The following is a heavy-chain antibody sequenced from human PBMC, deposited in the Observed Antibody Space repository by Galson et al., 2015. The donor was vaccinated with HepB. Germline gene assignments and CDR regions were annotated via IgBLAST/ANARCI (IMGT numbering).Heavy chain of an antibody. CDR3: ARDGLIAAAGYFDY. Sequence: SLRLSCAASGFTFSSYAMHWVRQAPGRGLEWVAVISYDGSNKYYADSVKGRFTISRDNSKNTLYLQMNSLRAEDTAVYYCARDGLIAAAGYFDYWGQGTLVTVSS. J-gene: IGHJ4*02. D-gene: IGHD6-13*01. CDR2: ISYDGSNK. CDR1: GFTFSSYA. V-gene: IGHV3-30*04.